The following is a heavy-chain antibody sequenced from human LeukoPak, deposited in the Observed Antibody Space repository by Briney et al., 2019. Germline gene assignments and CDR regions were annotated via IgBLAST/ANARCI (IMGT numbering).Heavy chain of an antibody. V-gene: IGHV1-18*01. CDR1: GYTFTSYG. J-gene: IGHJ3*02. CDR2: ISAYNGNT. D-gene: IGHD3-10*01. Sequence: GASVKVSCKASGYTFTSYGISWVRQAPGQGLEWMGWISAYNGNTNYAQKLQGRVTMTTDTSTSTAYMELRSLRSDDTAVYYCARAPYYYGSGSLRPNDAFDIWGQGTMVTVSS. CDR3: ARAPYYYGSGSLRPNDAFDI.